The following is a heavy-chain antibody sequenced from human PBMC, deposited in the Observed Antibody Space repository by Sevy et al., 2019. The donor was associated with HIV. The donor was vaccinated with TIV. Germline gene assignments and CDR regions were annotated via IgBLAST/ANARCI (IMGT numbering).Heavy chain of an antibody. CDR2: ISGSGGST. J-gene: IGHJ6*03. Sequence: GGSLRLSCAASGFTFSSYARSWVRQAPGKGLEWVSAISGSGGSTYYADSVKGRFTISRDNSKNTLYLQMNSLRAEDTAVYYCATSARFGELFNYMDVWGKGTTVTVSS. V-gene: IGHV3-23*01. CDR3: ATSARFGELFNYMDV. D-gene: IGHD3-10*01. CDR1: GFTFSSYA.